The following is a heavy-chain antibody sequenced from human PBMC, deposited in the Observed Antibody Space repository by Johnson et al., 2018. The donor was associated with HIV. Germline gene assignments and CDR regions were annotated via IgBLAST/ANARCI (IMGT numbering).Heavy chain of an antibody. CDR3: ARDPVAHYYDSSGSLDDAFDI. V-gene: IGHV3-7*01. CDR2: IKQDGSEK. D-gene: IGHD3-22*01. CDR1: GFTFSSYW. J-gene: IGHJ3*02. Sequence: VQLVESGGGLVQPGGSLRLSCAASGFTFSSYWMTWVRQAPGKGLEWVANIKQDGSEKYYVDSVKGRFTISRDNAKNSLYLQMKSLRAEDTAVYYCARDPVAHYYDSSGSLDDAFDIWGQGTMVTVSS.